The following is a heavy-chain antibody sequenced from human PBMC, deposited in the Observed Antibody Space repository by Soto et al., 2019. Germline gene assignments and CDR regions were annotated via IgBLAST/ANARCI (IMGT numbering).Heavy chain of an antibody. J-gene: IGHJ4*02. V-gene: IGHV4-59*01. Sequence: SETLSLTCTVSGGCISSYYWSWIRQPPGKGLEWIGYIYYSGSTNYNPSLKSRVTISVDTSKNQFSLKLSSVTAADTAVYYCARAPGQQLANLDYWGQGTLVTVSS. CDR1: GGCISSYY. CDR2: IYYSGST. CDR3: ARAPGQQLANLDY. D-gene: IGHD6-13*01.